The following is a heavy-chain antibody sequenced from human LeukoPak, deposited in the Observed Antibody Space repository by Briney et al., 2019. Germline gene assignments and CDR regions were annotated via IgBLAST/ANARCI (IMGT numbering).Heavy chain of an antibody. CDR1: GGTFSSYA. CDR3: ARDKTEWGLREFNWLDP. J-gene: IGHJ5*02. V-gene: IGHV1-69*05. CDR2: IIPIFGTA. Sequence: SVKVSCKASGGTFSSYAISWVRQAPGQGLEWMGRIIPIFGTANYAQKFQGRVTITTDESTSTAYMELSSLRSEDTAVYYCARDKTEWGLREFNWLDPWGQGTLVTVSS. D-gene: IGHD1-26*01.